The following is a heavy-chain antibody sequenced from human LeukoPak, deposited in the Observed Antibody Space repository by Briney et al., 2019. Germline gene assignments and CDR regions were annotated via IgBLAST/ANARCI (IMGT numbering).Heavy chain of an antibody. V-gene: IGHV3-30*04. CDR2: ISYDGSNK. CDR3: ATGGEVVVVAAEYYFDY. J-gene: IGHJ4*02. D-gene: IGHD2-15*01. Sequence: GGSLRLSCAASGFTFSSYAMHWVRQAPGKGLEWVAVISYDGSNKYYADSVEGRFTISRDNSKNTLYLQMNSLRAEDTAVYYCATGGEVVVVAAEYYFDYWGQGTLVTVSS. CDR1: GFTFSSYA.